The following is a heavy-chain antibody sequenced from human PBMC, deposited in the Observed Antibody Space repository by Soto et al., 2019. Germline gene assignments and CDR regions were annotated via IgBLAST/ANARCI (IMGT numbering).Heavy chain of an antibody. CDR1: GFTFSSYA. D-gene: IGHD3-3*01. Sequence: EVQLLESGGGLVQPGGSLRLSCAASGFTFSSYAMSWVRQAPGKGLEWVSAISGSGGSTYYADSVKGRFTISRDNSKNTLYLQMYSLRAEDTALYYCAKPAIFGVVIIPDVWGQGTTVTVSS. CDR2: ISGSGGST. V-gene: IGHV3-23*01. CDR3: AKPAIFGVVIIPDV. J-gene: IGHJ6*02.